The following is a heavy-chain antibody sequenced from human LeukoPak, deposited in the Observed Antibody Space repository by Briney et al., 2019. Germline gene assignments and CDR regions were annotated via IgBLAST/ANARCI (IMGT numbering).Heavy chain of an antibody. Sequence: GGSLRLSCAASGFTVSSNYMSWVRQAPGKGLEWVSRIKSDGSSTSYADSVKGRFTISRDNAKNTLYLQMNSLRAEDTAVYYCARIGAATYAFDIWGQGTMVTVSS. J-gene: IGHJ3*02. D-gene: IGHD1-26*01. CDR3: ARIGAATYAFDI. V-gene: IGHV3-74*01. CDR2: IKSDGSST. CDR1: GFTVSSNY.